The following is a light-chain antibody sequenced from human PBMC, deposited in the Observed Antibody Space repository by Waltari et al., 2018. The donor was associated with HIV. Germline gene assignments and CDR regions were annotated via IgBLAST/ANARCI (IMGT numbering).Light chain of an antibody. CDR1: SSDIGGYNY. J-gene: IGLJ3*02. CDR2: EVN. Sequence: QSALTQPASVSGAPGQSITISCPGSSSDIGGYNYVSWYQQHPGKAPKLIIYEVNNRPSGVSNRFSGSKSGNTASLTISRLQAEDEAHFYCSSYTGSSTVVFGGGTKLTVL. V-gene: IGLV2-14*01. CDR3: SSYTGSSTVV.